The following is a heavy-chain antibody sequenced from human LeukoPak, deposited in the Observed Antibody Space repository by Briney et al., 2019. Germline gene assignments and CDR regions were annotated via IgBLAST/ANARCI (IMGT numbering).Heavy chain of an antibody. CDR1: GFTFSSYG. J-gene: IGHJ4*02. V-gene: IGHV3-7*01. Sequence: GGSLRLSCAASGFTFSSYGMSWVRQAPGKGLEWVANIKQDGSEKYYVHSVKGRFTISRDNAKKSLYLQMNSLRVEDTAVYYCARGWYDLAYCSGGFCYRTDYYFDYWGQGTLVTVSS. CDR2: IKQDGSEK. D-gene: IGHD2-15*01. CDR3: ARGWYDLAYCSGGFCYRTDYYFDY.